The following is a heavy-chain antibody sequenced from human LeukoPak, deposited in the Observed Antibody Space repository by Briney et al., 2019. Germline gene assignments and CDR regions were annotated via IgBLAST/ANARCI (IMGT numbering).Heavy chain of an antibody. V-gene: IGHV4-61*05. CDR1: GGSISSSSYY. Sequence: KSSETLSLTCTVSGGSISSSSYYWGCIRQPPGKGLEWIGYIYYSGSTNYNPPLKSRVTISVDTSKNQFSLKLSSVTAADTAVYYCARFDWELDYDLWGQGAMVTVSS. CDR3: ARFDWELDYDL. J-gene: IGHJ3*01. CDR2: IYYSGST. D-gene: IGHD3-22*01.